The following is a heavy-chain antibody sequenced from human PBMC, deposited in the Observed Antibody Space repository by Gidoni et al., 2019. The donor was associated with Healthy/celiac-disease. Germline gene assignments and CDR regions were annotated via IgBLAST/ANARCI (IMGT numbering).Heavy chain of an antibody. D-gene: IGHD5-12*01. J-gene: IGHJ6*02. CDR3: AKDIGDGYKDYYGMDV. V-gene: IGHV3-9*01. CDR1: GFPFAAYA. Sequence: EVQLVESGGGLVQPGRSLRLSCAASGFPFAAYAMHWVRQAPGKGLEWVSGISWNSGSIGYADSVKGRFTISRDNAKNSLYLQMNSLRAEDTALYYCAKDIGDGYKDYYGMDVWGQGTTVTVSS. CDR2: ISWNSGSI.